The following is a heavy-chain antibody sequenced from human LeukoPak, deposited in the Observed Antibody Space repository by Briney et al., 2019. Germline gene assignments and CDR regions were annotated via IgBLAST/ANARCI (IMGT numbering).Heavy chain of an antibody. V-gene: IGHV3-23*01. CDR2: IRGNGDT. D-gene: IGHD3-16*01. J-gene: IGHJ4*02. CDR1: GLSFSSFA. Sequence: GSLRLSCAAAGLSFSSFAMSWVRQGPVRGLEWVSSIRGNGDTFYADSVKGRFTLSSDSSTNTVYFQLNNLRVEDTAIYYCARASWVSSTDAVRWGQGTLVTVSS. CDR3: ARASWVSSTDAVR.